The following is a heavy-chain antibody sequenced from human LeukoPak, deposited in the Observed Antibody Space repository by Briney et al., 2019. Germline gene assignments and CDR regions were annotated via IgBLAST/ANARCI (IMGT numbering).Heavy chain of an antibody. CDR3: AMTYYYGSGSSFDY. V-gene: IGHV1-69*13. J-gene: IGHJ4*02. CDR2: IIPIFGTA. CDR1: GGTFSSYA. Sequence: GASVKVSCKASGGTFSSYAISWVRQAPGQGLEWMGGIIPIFGTANYAQKFQGRVTITADESTCTAYMELSSLRSEDTAVYYCAMTYYYGSGSSFDYWGQGTLVTVSS. D-gene: IGHD3-10*01.